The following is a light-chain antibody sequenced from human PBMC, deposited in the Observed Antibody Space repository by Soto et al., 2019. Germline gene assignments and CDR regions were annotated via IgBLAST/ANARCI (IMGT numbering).Light chain of an antibody. J-gene: IGLJ1*01. CDR1: SGDIGNYNR. CDR2: EVT. V-gene: IGLV2-14*01. Sequence: QSALTQPASVSGSPGQSITISCTGTSGDIGNYNRVSWYQQHPGKAPKLIIYEVTDRPSGVSNRFSGSKSGNTASLTISGLQAEDEAEYYCSSYTNINTRAGVFGTGTKVTVL. CDR3: SSYTNINTRAGV.